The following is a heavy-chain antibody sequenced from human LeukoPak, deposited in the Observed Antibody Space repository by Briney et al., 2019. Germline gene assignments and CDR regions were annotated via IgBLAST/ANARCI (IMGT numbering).Heavy chain of an antibody. CDR2: IPSGGFYE. J-gene: IGHJ4*02. CDR1: GFNFGNYA. D-gene: IGHD3-10*01. Sequence: GGSLRLSCAASGFNFGNYAMHWVRQAPGKGLEWVSLIPSGGFYEYYADSVKGRFTISRDDSGNTLYLQLNSLRHEDTAVYYCARDSTYYYESGSSGPHYFDNWGQGTLVTVSS. V-gene: IGHV3-30-3*01. CDR3: ARDSTYYYESGSSGPHYFDN.